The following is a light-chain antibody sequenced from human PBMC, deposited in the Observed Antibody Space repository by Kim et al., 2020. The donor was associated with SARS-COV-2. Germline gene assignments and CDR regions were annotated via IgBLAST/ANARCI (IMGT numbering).Light chain of an antibody. J-gene: IGLJ3*02. CDR3: CSYAGTNTWL. Sequence: GQSITVSCTGSSSDFVGYNYVSWYQQHPGNVPKLMINEVTKRPSGVSNRFSGSKSGNTASLTISGLQAEDEADYYCCSYAGTNTWLFGGGTQLTVL. V-gene: IGLV2-23*02. CDR2: EVT. CDR1: SSDFVGYNY.